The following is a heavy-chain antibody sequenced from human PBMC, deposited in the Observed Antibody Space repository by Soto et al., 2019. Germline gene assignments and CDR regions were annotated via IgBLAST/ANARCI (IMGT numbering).Heavy chain of an antibody. Sequence: SETLSLTCTVSGGSISSYYWSWIRQPPGKGLEWIGYIYYSGSTNYNPSLQSRVTLSMEPSKNQFSLNLRSLTVGDTARYFCARAHESGDYHGMSIWGPGTTVTVSS. V-gene: IGHV4-59*01. CDR3: ARAHESGDYHGMSI. J-gene: IGHJ6*02. CDR2: IYYSGST. CDR1: GGSISSYY.